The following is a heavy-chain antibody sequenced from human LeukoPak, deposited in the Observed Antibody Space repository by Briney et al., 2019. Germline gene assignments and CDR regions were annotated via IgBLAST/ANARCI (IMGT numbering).Heavy chain of an antibody. CDR2: ISATGSST. J-gene: IGHJ4*02. CDR3: ATVRGYYDSSGPYYFNY. D-gene: IGHD3-22*01. CDR1: EFTFSDYY. V-gene: IGHV3-11*04. Sequence: GGSLTLSCAASEFTFSDYYMSWIRQPPGKGLEWVSFISATGSSTYYAASVKGRFTISRDNSKNSLYLRMNILRAEDTAVYYCATVRGYYDSSGPYYFNYWGRGTLVTVSS.